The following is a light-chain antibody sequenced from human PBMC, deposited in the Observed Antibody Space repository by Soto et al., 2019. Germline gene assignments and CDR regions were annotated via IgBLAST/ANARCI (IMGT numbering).Light chain of an antibody. CDR3: ATWDDSLDGPV. CDR2: TND. CDR1: SSNIGRNA. Sequence: QSVLTQPPSASGAPGQRVTISCSGSSSNIGRNAVNWYRQLPGTAPRLLIYTNDLRPSGVPDRFSASRSGTSASLAISGFQSEDEANFYCATWDDSLDGPVFGGGTKLTVL. J-gene: IGLJ2*01. V-gene: IGLV1-44*01.